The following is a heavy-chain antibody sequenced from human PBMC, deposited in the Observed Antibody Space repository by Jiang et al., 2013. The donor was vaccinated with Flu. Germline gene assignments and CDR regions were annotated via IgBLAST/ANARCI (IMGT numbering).Heavy chain of an antibody. CDR3: ARDTDRDAFDI. J-gene: IGHJ3*02. CDR1: GGSISSSSYY. D-gene: IGHD4-17*01. CDR2: IYYSGST. V-gene: IGHV4-39*07. Sequence: SLTCTVSGGSISSSSYYWGWIRQPPGKGLEWIGSIYYSGSTNYNPSLKSRVTISVDTSKNQFSLKLSSVTAADTAVYYCARDTDRDAFDIWGQGTMVTVSS.